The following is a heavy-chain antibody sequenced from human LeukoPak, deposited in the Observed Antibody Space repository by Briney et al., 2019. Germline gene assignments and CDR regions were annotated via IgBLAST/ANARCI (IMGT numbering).Heavy chain of an antibody. CDR2: ISGSGDTT. CDR3: ARAGRYDSSGMGIFDY. Sequence: GGSLRLSCAASGLTFRSYAMTWVRQAPGKGLEWVSTISGSGDTTYFADSVKGRFTISRDNSKNRLYLQMNSLRDEDTAVYYCARAGRYDSSGMGIFDYWGQGTLVTVSS. J-gene: IGHJ4*02. CDR1: GLTFRSYA. D-gene: IGHD3-22*01. V-gene: IGHV3-23*01.